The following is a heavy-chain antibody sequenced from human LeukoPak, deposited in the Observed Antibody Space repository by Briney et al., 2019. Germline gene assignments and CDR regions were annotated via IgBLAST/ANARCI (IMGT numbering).Heavy chain of an antibody. D-gene: IGHD6-6*01. CDR1: GDSISSKSYY. CDR3: ARGLHSSSYPDY. CDR2: IYYGGGT. V-gene: IGHV4-39*07. Sequence: SETLSLTCSVSGDSISSKSYYWGWIRQPPVKGLEWIATIYYGGGTYCNPSLKSRVTISFDASKNQFSLKLSSVTAADTAVYYCARGLHSSSYPDYWGQGTLATVSS. J-gene: IGHJ4*02.